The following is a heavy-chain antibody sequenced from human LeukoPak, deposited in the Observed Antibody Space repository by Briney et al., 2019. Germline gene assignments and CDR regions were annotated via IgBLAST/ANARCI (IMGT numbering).Heavy chain of an antibody. Sequence: ASVKVSCKASGYTFTGYYMHWVRQAPGQGLEWMGWINPNSGGTNYAQKFQGRVTMTRDTSISTAYMELSRLRSDDTAVYYRARGPMYSGSHHESWGQGTLVTVSS. D-gene: IGHD1-26*01. J-gene: IGHJ5*02. CDR2: INPNSGGT. CDR3: ARGPMYSGSHHES. V-gene: IGHV1-2*02. CDR1: GYTFTGYY.